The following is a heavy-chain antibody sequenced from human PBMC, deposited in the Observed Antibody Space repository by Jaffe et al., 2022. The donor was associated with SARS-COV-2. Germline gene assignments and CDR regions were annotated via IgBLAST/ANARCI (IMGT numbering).Heavy chain of an antibody. CDR1: GFTFSSYW. CDR3: ARDPQRQQLALYYYYYGMDV. CDR2: INSDGSST. J-gene: IGHJ6*02. Sequence: EVQLVESGGGLVQPGGSLRLSCAASGFTFSSYWMHWVRQAPGKGLVWVSRINSDGSSTSYADSVKGRFTISRDNAKNTLYLQMNSLRAEDTAVYYCARDPQRQQLALYYYYYGMDVWGQGTTVTVSS. D-gene: IGHD6-13*01. V-gene: IGHV3-74*01.